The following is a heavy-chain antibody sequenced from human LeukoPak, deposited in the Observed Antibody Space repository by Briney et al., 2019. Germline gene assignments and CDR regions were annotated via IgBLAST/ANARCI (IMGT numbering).Heavy chain of an antibody. Sequence: QSGRSLRLSCAASGFTFSSYGMHWVRQAPGKGLEWVAVISYDGSNKYYADSVKGRFTISRDNSKNTLYLQMNSLRAEDTAVYYCAKDLGSSWSYFDYWGQGTLVTVSS. CDR3: AKDLGSSWSYFDY. CDR1: GFTFSSYG. J-gene: IGHJ4*02. CDR2: ISYDGSNK. D-gene: IGHD6-13*01. V-gene: IGHV3-30*18.